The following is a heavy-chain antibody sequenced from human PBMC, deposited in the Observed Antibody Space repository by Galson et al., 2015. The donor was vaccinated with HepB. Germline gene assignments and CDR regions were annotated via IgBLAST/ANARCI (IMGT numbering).Heavy chain of an antibody. Sequence: SLRLSCAASGFTFSRFEMTWVRQAPGRGLDWVSYISSSGSAIYYADSVRGRFTISRDNTKNSLYLQMNSLRAEDTAVYYCARVRREGDYLWGSHRVYYYYGMDVWGQGTTVTVSS. V-gene: IGHV3-48*03. CDR3: ARVRREGDYLWGSHRVYYYYGMDV. CDR2: ISSSGSAI. D-gene: IGHD3-16*02. J-gene: IGHJ6*02. CDR1: GFTFSRFE.